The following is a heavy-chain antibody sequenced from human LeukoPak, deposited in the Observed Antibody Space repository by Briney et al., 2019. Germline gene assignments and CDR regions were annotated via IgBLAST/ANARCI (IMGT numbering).Heavy chain of an antibody. CDR1: GFTFSSYA. Sequence: PGGSLRLSCAASGFTFSSYAMHWVRQAPGKGLEWVAVISYDGSNKYYADSVKGRFTISRDNSKNTLYLQMNSLRAEDTAVYYCARGFLVDWHLDYWGQGTLVTVSS. D-gene: IGHD2-2*01. V-gene: IGHV3-30*14. J-gene: IGHJ4*02. CDR3: ARGFLVDWHLDY. CDR2: ISYDGSNK.